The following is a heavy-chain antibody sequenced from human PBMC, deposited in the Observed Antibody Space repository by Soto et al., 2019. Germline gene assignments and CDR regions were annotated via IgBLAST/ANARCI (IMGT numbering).Heavy chain of an antibody. CDR2: ISYDGSDE. J-gene: IGHJ4*02. CDR3: ARGGLGSGWYHFDS. D-gene: IGHD6-19*01. Sequence: ESGGGVVQPGRSLRLSCAASGFTFSNFPIHWVRQAPGKGLEWVTVISYDGSDEYYADSVKGRFIISRDNSKNTLYLQMNSLRPEDSGLYFCARGGLGSGWYHFDSWGQGTLVTVSS. V-gene: IGHV3-30-3*01. CDR1: GFTFSNFP.